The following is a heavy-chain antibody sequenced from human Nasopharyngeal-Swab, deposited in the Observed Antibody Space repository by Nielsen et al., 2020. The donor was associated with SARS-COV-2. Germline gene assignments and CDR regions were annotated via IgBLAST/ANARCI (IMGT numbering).Heavy chain of an antibody. CDR1: GFTLPELS. J-gene: IGHJ5*02. CDR3: ATSSPVVSSGNWFDP. V-gene: IGHV1-24*01. D-gene: IGHD2-8*02. Sequence: ASVKVSCKVSGFTLPELSIHWVRQAPGKGLEWMGGFDPEAGETIYAQKFQGRVTMTEDTSTDTAYMELSSLRSEDTAVYYCATSSPVVSSGNWFDPWGQGTLVTVSS. CDR2: FDPEAGET.